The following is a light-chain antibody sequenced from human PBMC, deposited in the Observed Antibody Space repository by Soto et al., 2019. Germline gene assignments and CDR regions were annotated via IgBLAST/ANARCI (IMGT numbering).Light chain of an antibody. CDR3: QQYDYSRT. CDR1: QSVAAS. V-gene: IGKV1-5*01. Sequence: DIQMTQSPSTLSASVGDSVTITCRASQSVAASLAWYQQKPGEAPKLLIYDVSNLETGVPSRFSGSGSGTEFSLTLRSLQSDDFATYYCQQYDYSRTFGQGTKVEIK. J-gene: IGKJ1*01. CDR2: DVS.